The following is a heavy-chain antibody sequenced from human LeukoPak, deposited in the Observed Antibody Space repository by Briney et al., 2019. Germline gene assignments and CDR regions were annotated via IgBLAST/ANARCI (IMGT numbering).Heavy chain of an antibody. J-gene: IGHJ5*02. CDR2: INHSGST. V-gene: IGHV4-34*01. CDR1: GGSFSGYY. Sequence: PSETLSLTCAVYGGSFSGYYWSWIRQPPGKGLEWIGEINHSGSTNYNPSLKSRVTISVDTSKNQFSLKLSSVTAADTAVYYCARDYYGSGSYYNGHWFDPWGQGTLVTVSS. CDR3: ARDYYGSGSYYNGHWFDP. D-gene: IGHD3-10*01.